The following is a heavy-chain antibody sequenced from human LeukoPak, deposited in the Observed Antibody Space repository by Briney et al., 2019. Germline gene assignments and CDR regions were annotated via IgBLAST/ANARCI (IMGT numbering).Heavy chain of an antibody. Sequence: SETLSLTCTVSGGSISSSSYYWGWIRQPPGKGLEWIGSIYYSGSTYYNPSLKSRVTISVDTSKNQFSLKLSSVTAADTAVYYCARDDFWSGPDPDVWGKGTPVTVSS. J-gene: IGHJ6*04. D-gene: IGHD3-3*01. CDR2: IYYSGST. CDR1: GGSISSSSYY. CDR3: ARDDFWSGPDPDV. V-gene: IGHV4-39*02.